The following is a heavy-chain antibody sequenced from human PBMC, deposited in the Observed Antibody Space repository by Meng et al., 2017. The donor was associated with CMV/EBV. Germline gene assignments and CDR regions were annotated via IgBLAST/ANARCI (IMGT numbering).Heavy chain of an antibody. Sequence: GGSLRLSCAASGFTFSSYEMNWVRQAPGKGLEWVSYISSSGSTIYYADSVKGRFTISRDNAKNSLYLQMNSLRAEDTAVYYCAREGVAYYYYYGTDVWGQGTTVTVSS. CDR1: GFTFSSYE. D-gene: IGHD5-12*01. CDR3: AREGVAYYYYYGTDV. J-gene: IGHJ6*02. V-gene: IGHV3-48*03. CDR2: ISSSGSTI.